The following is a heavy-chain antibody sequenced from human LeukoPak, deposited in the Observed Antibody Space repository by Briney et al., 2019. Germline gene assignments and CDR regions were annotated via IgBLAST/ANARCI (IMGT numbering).Heavy chain of an antibody. CDR1: GFTFSRYW. D-gene: IGHD3-16*01. CDR2: IKQDRSET. V-gene: IGHV3-7*01. J-gene: IGHJ4*02. CDR3: AKDQYDYVRGEFDY. Sequence: GSLRLSCAASGFTFSRYWMSWVRQTPQKGLEWVANIKQDRSETYYVDFVKGRFTISRDNAKNSLYLQMNSLRVEDTAVYYCAKDQYDYVRGEFDYWGQGTLVTVSS.